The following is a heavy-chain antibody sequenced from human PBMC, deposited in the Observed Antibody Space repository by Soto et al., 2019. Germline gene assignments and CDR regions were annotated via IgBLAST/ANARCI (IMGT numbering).Heavy chain of an antibody. CDR3: AKEIWMYYDISGYAWYFDY. Sequence: GSLRLSCAASGFTFSSYWMHWVRQAPGKGLVWVSRINSDGSSTSYADSVKGRFTISRDNAKNTLYLQMSSLRAEDTAVYYCAKEIWMYYDISGYAWYFDYWGQGTLVTVSS. V-gene: IGHV3-74*01. D-gene: IGHD3-22*01. CDR2: INSDGSST. J-gene: IGHJ4*02. CDR1: GFTFSSYW.